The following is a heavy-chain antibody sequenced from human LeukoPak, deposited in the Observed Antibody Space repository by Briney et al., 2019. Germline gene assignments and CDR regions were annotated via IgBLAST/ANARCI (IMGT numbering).Heavy chain of an antibody. CDR1: GFIFSSYG. CDR3: AKRRNLGYCSSTSCYWGGNDY. CDR2: ISGSGGST. V-gene: IGHV3-23*01. D-gene: IGHD2-2*01. J-gene: IGHJ4*02. Sequence: GGTLRLSCAASGFIFSSYGMSWVRQAPGKGLEWVSAISGSGGSTYYADSVKGRFTISRDNSKNTLYLQMNSLRAEDTAVYYCAKRRNLGYCSSTSCYWGGNDYWGQGTLVTVSS.